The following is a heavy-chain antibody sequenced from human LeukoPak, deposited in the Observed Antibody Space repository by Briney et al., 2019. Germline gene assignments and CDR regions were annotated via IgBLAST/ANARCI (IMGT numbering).Heavy chain of an antibody. J-gene: IGHJ4*02. CDR2: ISSSGRTI. V-gene: IGHV3-48*03. Sequence: GGSLRLSCEASGFPFSSYAMTWVRQAPGKGLECISYISSSGRTIYYADSLKGRFTVSRDNAKNSLYLRMNNLRAEDTAVYYCARGEYYFDYWGQGTLVTVSS. CDR3: ARGEYYFDY. CDR1: GFPFSSYA.